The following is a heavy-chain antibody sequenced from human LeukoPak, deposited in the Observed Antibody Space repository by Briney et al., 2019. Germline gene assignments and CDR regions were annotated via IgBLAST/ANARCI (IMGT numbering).Heavy chain of an antibody. V-gene: IGHV1-18*01. CDR1: GYTFTIYG. D-gene: IGHD2-15*01. CDR2: ISAYGNT. Sequence: ASVKVSCKTSGYTFTIYGISWVRQAPGQGLEWMGLISAYGNTNYAQNLQGRVTMTTDTSTSTTYMELRSLRSDDTAVYYCARGIIGYYFDYWGQGTLVTVSS. CDR3: ARGIIGYYFDY. J-gene: IGHJ4*02.